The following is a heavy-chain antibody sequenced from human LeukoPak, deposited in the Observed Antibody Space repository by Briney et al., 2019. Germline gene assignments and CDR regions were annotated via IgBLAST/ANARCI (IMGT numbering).Heavy chain of an antibody. CDR2: IIPIFGTA. Sequence: ASVKVSCKASGGTFSSYAISWVRQAPGQGLEWMGGIIPIFGTANYAQKFQGRVTMTRDTSTSTVYMELSSLRSEDTAVYYCARDWDNSNSYYYGMDVWGQGTTVTVSS. V-gene: IGHV1-69*05. CDR3: ARDWDNSNSYYYGMDV. J-gene: IGHJ6*02. D-gene: IGHD4-11*01. CDR1: GGTFSSYA.